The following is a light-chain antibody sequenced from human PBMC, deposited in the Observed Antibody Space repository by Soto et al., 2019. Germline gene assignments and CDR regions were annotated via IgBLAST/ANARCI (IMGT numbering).Light chain of an antibody. CDR3: QQYNNWPPYT. CDR1: QSVSSN. Sequence: EIVMTQSPVTLSVSPGERATLSCRASQSVSSNLAWYQQKPGQAPRLLIYGASTRATGIPARFTGSGSGTEFTLTISSLQSEDFAMYYCQQYNNWPPYTFGQGTNLDIK. J-gene: IGKJ2*01. CDR2: GAS. V-gene: IGKV3-15*01.